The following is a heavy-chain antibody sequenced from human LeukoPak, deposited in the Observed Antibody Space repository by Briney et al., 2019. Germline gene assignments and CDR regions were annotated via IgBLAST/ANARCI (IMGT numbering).Heavy chain of an antibody. V-gene: IGHV4-34*01. CDR3: ARRYGEGYYFDY. CDR2: INHSGST. D-gene: IGHD1-14*01. J-gene: IGHJ4*02. Sequence: PSETLSLTCAVYGGSFSGYYWSWIRQPPGKGLEWIGEINHSGSTNYNPSLKSRVTISVDTSKNQYSLKLSSVTAAGTAVYYCARRYGEGYYFDYWGQGTLVTVSS. CDR1: GGSFSGYY.